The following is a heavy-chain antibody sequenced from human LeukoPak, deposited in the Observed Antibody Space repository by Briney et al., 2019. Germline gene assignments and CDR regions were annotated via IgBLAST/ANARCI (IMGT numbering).Heavy chain of an antibody. D-gene: IGHD5-18*01. Sequence: TGGSLRLSCAASGFTFSDLDMDWVRQAPGKGLEWVGRSRNKAKSHTTDYADSVKGRFTISRDNSNNSVWLQMNSLKTEDTAVYYCALWSYYYYGLDVWGQGTTVTVSS. CDR2: SRNKAKSHTT. V-gene: IGHV3-72*01. J-gene: IGHJ6*02. CDR1: GFTFSDLD. CDR3: ALWSYYYYGLDV.